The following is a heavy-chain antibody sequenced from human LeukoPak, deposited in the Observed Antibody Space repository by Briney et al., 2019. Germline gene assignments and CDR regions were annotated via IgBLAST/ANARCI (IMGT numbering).Heavy chain of an antibody. CDR1: GSRFTSYW. J-gene: IGHJ6*03. CDR3: ARQTGGTYPGSYYFYYMDV. Sequence: GEPLKISCKGSGSRFTSYWSVWVRQMPGKGLEWMGIIYHADSDTNYSPSFQGQVTISADKSINTAYLQWSSLKAPDTAMYYCARQTGGTYPGSYYFYYMDVWGKGTTVTVSS. D-gene: IGHD1-26*01. CDR2: IYHADSDT. V-gene: IGHV5-51*01.